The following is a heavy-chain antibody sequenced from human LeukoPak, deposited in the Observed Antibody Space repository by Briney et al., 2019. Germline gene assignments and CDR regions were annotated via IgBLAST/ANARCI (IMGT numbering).Heavy chain of an antibody. J-gene: IGHJ4*02. CDR3: AKDMGSSSWYGEDY. D-gene: IGHD6-13*01. CDR1: GFTFSSCE. CDR2: IGGGGSTM. V-gene: IGHV3-48*03. Sequence: GGSLRLSCAASGFTFSSCEMNWVRQAPGKGLEWVSNIGGGGSTMYYADSVKGRFTISRDNAKNSLYLQMNSLRAEDTALYYCAKDMGSSSWYGEDYWGQGTLVTVSS.